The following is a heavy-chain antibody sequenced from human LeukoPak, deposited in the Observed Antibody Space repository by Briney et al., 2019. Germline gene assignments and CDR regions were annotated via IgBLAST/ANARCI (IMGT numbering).Heavy chain of an antibody. CDR3: VRDSNYHPDC. CDR2: IISDGSSA. Sequence: GGSLRLSCAASGFTFGDYWMHWVRQAPGKGLVRVSRIISDGSSASYADSVKGRFTMSRDNAKNTLHLQMNSLRVEDTAVYYCVRDSNYHPDCWGQGTLVTVSS. D-gene: IGHD4-11*01. CDR1: GFTFGDYW. V-gene: IGHV3-74*01. J-gene: IGHJ4*02.